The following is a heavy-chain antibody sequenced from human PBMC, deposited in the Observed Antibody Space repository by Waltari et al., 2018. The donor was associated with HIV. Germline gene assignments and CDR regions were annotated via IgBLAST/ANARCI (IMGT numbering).Heavy chain of an antibody. CDR3: ARPGAPGYGLDV. J-gene: IGHJ6*02. Sequence: ELQLVESGGGLVQPGGFLRPSCEASGFTFAVSWMTWVRQTPGKGLVFEGVANIWPEGTHKYYVDSLEGRFTISRDNAKNSVSLQMNSLRAEDTAVYYCARPGAPGYGLDVWGQGTTVTVSS. CDR1: GFTFAVSW. V-gene: IGHV3-7*01. CDR2: IWPEGTHK.